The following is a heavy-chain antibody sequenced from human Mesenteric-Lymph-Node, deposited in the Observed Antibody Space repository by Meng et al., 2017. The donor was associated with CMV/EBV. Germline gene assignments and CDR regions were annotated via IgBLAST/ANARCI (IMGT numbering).Heavy chain of an antibody. J-gene: IGHJ4*02. CDR1: GGSIIRGGYY. V-gene: IGHV4-31*02. CDR2: IHHSGTT. D-gene: IGHD3-3*01. CDR3: ARQLDDFWSGYPLDS. Sequence: GGSIIRGGYYWSWVRQFPGKGLEWIAYIHHSGTTSHNPSLKSRVSISVDTSENHFSLRLSSVTAADTAVYYCARQLDDFWSGYPLDSWGRGTLVTVSS.